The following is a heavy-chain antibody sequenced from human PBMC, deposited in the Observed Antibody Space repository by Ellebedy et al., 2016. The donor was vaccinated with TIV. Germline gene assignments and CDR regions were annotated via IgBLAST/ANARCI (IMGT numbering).Heavy chain of an antibody. D-gene: IGHD2-2*01. CDR1: GFTFSDYS. J-gene: IGHJ3*02. V-gene: IGHV3-21*01. Sequence: PGGSLRLSCTASGFTFSDYSMNWVRQAPGKGLEWVSPISDFSAYRFYADSVKGRFTIARDNAKNSLYLQMDSLRAEDTAVYYCARDTVPAALDAFDIWGQGTMVTVSS. CDR3: ARDTVPAALDAFDI. CDR2: ISDFSAYR.